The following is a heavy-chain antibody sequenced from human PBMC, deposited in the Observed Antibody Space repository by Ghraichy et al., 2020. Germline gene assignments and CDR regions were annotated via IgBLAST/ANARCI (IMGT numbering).Heavy chain of an antibody. D-gene: IGHD6-13*01. CDR3: ARELYSSSQTIFDY. J-gene: IGHJ4*02. CDR1: GFTFSSYW. CDR2: IKQDGSEK. V-gene: IGHV3-7*04. Sequence: GALRLSCAASGFTFSSYWMSWVRQAPGKGLEWVANIKQDGSEKYYVDSVKGRFTISRDNAKNSLYLQMNSLRAEDTAVYYCARELYSSSQTIFDYWGQGTLVTVSS.